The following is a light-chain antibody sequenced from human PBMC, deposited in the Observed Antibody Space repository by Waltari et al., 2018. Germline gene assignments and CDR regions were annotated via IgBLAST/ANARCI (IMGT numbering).Light chain of an antibody. J-gene: IGLJ3*02. CDR1: SIDVGSYNF. CDR2: DLT. V-gene: IGLV2-23*02. Sequence: QSALTQPASVSGSPGLSITISCTGTSIDVGSYNFVSCSQQHPGKAPQLMIYDLTNRPSGVSTRFSGSKSGNTASLTISGLQAGDEADYYCCSYASTTWVFGGGTRLTVL. CDR3: CSYASTTWV.